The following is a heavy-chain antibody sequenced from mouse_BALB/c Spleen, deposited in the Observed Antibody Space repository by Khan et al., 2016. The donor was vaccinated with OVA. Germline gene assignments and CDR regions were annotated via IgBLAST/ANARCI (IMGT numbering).Heavy chain of an antibody. D-gene: IGHD1-1*01. CDR3: ANHGSSSAWLTY. CDR1: GYTFTSYW. J-gene: IGHJ3*01. V-gene: IGHV1-7*01. Sequence: QVQLQQSGAELAKPGASVKMSCKASGYTFTSYWMHWVKQRPGQGLEWIGYINPSTGYPEYNQRFKDKATLTADKSSSTAYMQLSSLTSEESAVYYWANHGSSSAWLTYWGQGTLVTVSA. CDR2: INPSTGYP.